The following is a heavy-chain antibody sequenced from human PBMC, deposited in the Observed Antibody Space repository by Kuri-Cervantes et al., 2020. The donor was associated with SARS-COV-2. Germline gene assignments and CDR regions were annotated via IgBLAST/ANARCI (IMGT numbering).Heavy chain of an antibody. CDR3: AHGYYDILTGYYTAFDI. Sequence: SGPTLVKPTQTLTLTCTLSGFSLSTSGVGVGWIRQPPGKALEWLALIYWDDDKRYGPSLKSRLTITKDTSKNQVVLTMTNMDPVDTATYYCAHGYYDILTGYYTAFDIWGQGTMVTVSS. J-gene: IGHJ3*02. CDR2: IYWDDDK. D-gene: IGHD3-9*01. V-gene: IGHV2-5*05. CDR1: GFSLSTSGVG.